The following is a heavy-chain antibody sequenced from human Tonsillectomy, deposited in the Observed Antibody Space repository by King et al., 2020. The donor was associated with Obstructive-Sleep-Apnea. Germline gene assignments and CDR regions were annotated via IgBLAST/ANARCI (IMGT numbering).Heavy chain of an antibody. CDR3: ARHRLQFFDY. J-gene: IGHJ4*02. CDR2: IKKDGSEK. Sequence: QLVQSGGGLVQPGGSLRLSCAASGFTFSTYWMTWVRQAPGKGLEWVANIKKDGSEKYYVDSGKGRFTISRDNAKNSLFLQMNSLRADDTAVYYCARHRLQFFDYWGQGTLVTVSS. V-gene: IGHV3-7*03. CDR1: GFTFSTYW.